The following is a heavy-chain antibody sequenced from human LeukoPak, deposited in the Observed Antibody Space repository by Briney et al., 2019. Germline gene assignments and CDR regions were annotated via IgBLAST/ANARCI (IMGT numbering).Heavy chain of an antibody. CDR2: IYPGDSDT. J-gene: IGHJ4*02. CDR3: ARHAYYYDSSGYADY. Sequence: GESLKISCKGSGYSFTGYWIGWVRQMPGKGLEWMGIIYPGDSDTRYSPSFQGQVTISADKSISTAYLQWSSLKASDTAMYYCARHAYYYDSSGYADYWGQGTLVTVSS. V-gene: IGHV5-51*01. CDR1: GYSFTGYW. D-gene: IGHD3-22*01.